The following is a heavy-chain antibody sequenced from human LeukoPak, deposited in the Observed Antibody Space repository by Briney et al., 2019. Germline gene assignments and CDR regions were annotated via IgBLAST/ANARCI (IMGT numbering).Heavy chain of an antibody. CDR1: GYTFTSYA. V-gene: IGHV1-2*02. D-gene: IGHD5-24*01. CDR3: ARDRYGDGFAHFDY. Sequence: GASVKGSCKASGYTFTSYAMHWVRQTPGQRLEWMGWITPSGGTNYPQKFQGRVAITRDTSITTAYMDLSRLTSDDTAVYYCARDRYGDGFAHFDYWGQGALVTVTS. CDR2: ITPSGGT. J-gene: IGHJ4*02.